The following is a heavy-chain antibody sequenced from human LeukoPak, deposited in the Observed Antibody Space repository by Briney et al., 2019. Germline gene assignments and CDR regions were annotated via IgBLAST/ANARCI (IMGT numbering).Heavy chain of an antibody. Sequence: PSETLSLTCTVSGGSISSSSRYWGWIRQPPGKGLEWIGSIYYTGSTHYNPSLKSRVTISVDTSKSQFSLKLTSVTAADTAVYYCARHVGGNYWYFDLWGRGTLVTVSS. V-gene: IGHV4-39*01. D-gene: IGHD4-23*01. CDR1: GGSISSSSRY. CDR3: ARHVGGNYWYFDL. CDR2: IYYTGST. J-gene: IGHJ2*01.